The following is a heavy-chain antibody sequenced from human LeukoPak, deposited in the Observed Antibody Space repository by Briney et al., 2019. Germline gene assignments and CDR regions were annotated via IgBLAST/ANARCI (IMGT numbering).Heavy chain of an antibody. Sequence: PGGSLRLSCAAPGFTFSNYAMSWVRQAPGKGLEWVSATSVSGGSTYYADSVKGRFAISRDNSKNTLYLQMNSLRAEDTAVYYCAKELYYYDSSGSFDYWGQGTPVTVSS. CDR1: GFTFSNYA. D-gene: IGHD3-22*01. CDR3: AKELYYYDSSGSFDY. CDR2: TSVSGGST. V-gene: IGHV3-23*01. J-gene: IGHJ4*02.